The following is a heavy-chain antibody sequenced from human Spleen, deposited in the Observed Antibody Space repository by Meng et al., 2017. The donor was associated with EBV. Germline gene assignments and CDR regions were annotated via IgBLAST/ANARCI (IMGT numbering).Heavy chain of an antibody. CDR1: AGSVIRDNYY. Sequence: QKPLREAGPGLVKPLGALSLTCTVSAGSVIRDNYYWSWIRQPPGKGLEYIGYVYGAGSPNYNPSLKSRVTISMDTSKIQVSLKLTSVTAADTAVYYCARDSGVRGEWGQGTLVTVSS. CDR2: VYGAGSP. D-gene: IGHD2-15*01. V-gene: IGHV4-61*01. J-gene: IGHJ4*02. CDR3: ARDSGVRGE.